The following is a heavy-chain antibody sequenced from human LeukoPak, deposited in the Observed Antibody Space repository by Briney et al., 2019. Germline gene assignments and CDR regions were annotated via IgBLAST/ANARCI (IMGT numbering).Heavy chain of an antibody. CDR1: GYTSTSYG. V-gene: IGHV1-18*01. D-gene: IGHD4-17*01. CDR3: ARDSILYGDYPFREVDY. J-gene: IGHJ4*02. Sequence: ASVKVSCKASGYTSTSYGISWVRQAPGQGLEWMGWISAYNGNTNYAQKLQGRVTMTTDTSTSTAYMELRSLRSDDTAVYYCARDSILYGDYPFREVDYWGQGTLVTVSS. CDR2: ISAYNGNT.